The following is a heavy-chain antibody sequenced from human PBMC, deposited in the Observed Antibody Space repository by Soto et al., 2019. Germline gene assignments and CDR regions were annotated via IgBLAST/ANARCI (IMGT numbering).Heavy chain of an antibody. V-gene: IGHV4-30-4*01. J-gene: IGHJ6*02. Sequence: TLCLTCTVSGGSISSGDYYWSWIRQPPGKGLEWIGYIYYSGSTYYNPSLKSRVTISVDTSKNQFSLKLSSVTAADTAGYYCARDGPPPYYYYGMDVWGQGTTVTVSS. CDR3: ARDGPPPYYYYGMDV. CDR2: IYYSGST. CDR1: GGSISSGDYY.